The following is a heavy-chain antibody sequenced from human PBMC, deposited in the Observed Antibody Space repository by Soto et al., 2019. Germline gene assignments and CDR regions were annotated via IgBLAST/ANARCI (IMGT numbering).Heavy chain of an antibody. J-gene: IGHJ2*01. Sequence: SETLSLTCTVSGASINNNDYYWSWIRQTPGKGLEWIGYVYYSGTTDYIPSLKSRLSMSIDKSQNQFTLKLNSVTAADTATYYCARMSYFYDRWYFDLWGRGTLVTVSS. V-gene: IGHV4-30-4*01. D-gene: IGHD3-22*01. CDR2: VYYSGTT. CDR3: ARMSYFYDRWYFDL. CDR1: GASINNNDYY.